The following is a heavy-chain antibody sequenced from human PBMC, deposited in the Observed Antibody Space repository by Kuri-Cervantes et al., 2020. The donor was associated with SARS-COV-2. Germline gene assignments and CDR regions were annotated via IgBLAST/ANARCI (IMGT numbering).Heavy chain of an antibody. CDR2: IYTSGST. J-gene: IGHJ6*02. CDR3: ARDLIAAAGQYYYYGMDV. Sequence: SETLSLTWTVSGCPISSYYWSWIRQPAGKGLEWIGRIYTSGSTNYNPSLKSRVTMSVDTSKNQFSLKLSSVTAADTAVYYCARDLIAAAGQYYYYGMDVWGQGTTVTVSS. V-gene: IGHV4-4*07. D-gene: IGHD6-13*01. CDR1: GCPISSYY.